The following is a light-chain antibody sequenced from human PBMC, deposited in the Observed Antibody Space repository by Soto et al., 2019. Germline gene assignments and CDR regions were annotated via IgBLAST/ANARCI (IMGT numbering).Light chain of an antibody. Sequence: QSALTQPASVSGSPGQSITISCTGTSSDVGGYNYVSWYQQHPGKAPKLMIYEVSKRPSGVSNRFSGFKSGNTASLTISGLQAEDEADYYCNSYTSSSTLVFGGGTKLTVL. J-gene: IGLJ2*01. CDR3: NSYTSSSTLV. V-gene: IGLV2-14*01. CDR2: EVS. CDR1: SSDVGGYNY.